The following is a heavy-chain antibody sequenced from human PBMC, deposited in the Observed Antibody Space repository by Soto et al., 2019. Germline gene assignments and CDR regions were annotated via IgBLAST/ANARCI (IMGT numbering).Heavy chain of an antibody. CDR1: GFTFSSYA. D-gene: IGHD3-16*01. V-gene: IGHV3-23*01. Sequence: PGGSLRLSCAASGFTFSSYAMSWVRQAPGKGLAWVSGISVSGGSTYYADSVKGRFTISRDNSKNTLYLQMNSLRAEDTAVYYCVSNTRYDPPDYWGQGTLVTVSS. CDR3: VSNTRYDPPDY. CDR2: ISVSGGST. J-gene: IGHJ4*02.